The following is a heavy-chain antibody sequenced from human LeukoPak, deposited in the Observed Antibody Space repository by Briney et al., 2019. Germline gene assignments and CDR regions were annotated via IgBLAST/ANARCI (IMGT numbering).Heavy chain of an antibody. V-gene: IGHV3-23*01. CDR3: ATRDPVDYYNWFDP. Sequence: GGSLRLSCAASGFTFSSYAMSWVRQAPGKGLEWVSAISGSGGSTYYADSMKGRFTISRDNAKNSLYLQMNSLRAEDTAVYYCATRDPVDYYNWFDPWGQGILVTVSS. D-gene: IGHD3/OR15-3a*01. CDR2: ISGSGGST. J-gene: IGHJ5*02. CDR1: GFTFSSYA.